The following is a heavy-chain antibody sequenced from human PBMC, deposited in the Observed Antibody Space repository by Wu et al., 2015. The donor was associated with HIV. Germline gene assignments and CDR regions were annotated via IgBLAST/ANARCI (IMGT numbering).Heavy chain of an antibody. Sequence: QVHLVQSGAELKKPGASVKVSCKASGYTFTDYGIIWLRQAPGQGLEWMGWIRVHTGRTNFPDMVLGRVTMTADISTGTTYMEMRGLRSDDTAIYYCARVQLRDGLHGDYPVGGMDVWGQGTTVIVSS. D-gene: IGHD4-17*01. V-gene: IGHV1-18*01. J-gene: IGHJ6*02. CDR2: IRVHTGRT. CDR3: ARVQLRDGLHGDYPVGGMDV. CDR1: GYTFTDYG.